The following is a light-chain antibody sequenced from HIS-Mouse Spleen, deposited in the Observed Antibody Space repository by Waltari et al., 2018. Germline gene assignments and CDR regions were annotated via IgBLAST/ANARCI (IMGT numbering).Light chain of an antibody. CDR1: SSNIGSNH. CDR3: AAWDDSLSGRV. Sequence: QSVLTQPPSASGTPGQRVTISCSGSSSNIGSNHVYWYQQLPGTAPKPLIYRNTQRPSGVPDGFSGAKSGTSASLAISGLRSEDEADYYCAAWDDSLSGRVFGGGTKLTVL. V-gene: IGLV1-47*01. CDR2: RNT. J-gene: IGLJ3*02.